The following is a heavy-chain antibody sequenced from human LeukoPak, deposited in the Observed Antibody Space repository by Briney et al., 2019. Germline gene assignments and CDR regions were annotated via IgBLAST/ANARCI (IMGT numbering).Heavy chain of an antibody. V-gene: IGHV3-23*01. CDR1: GFTFSSHA. J-gene: IGHJ4*02. D-gene: IGHD3-22*01. Sequence: GGSLRLSCAASGFTFSSHAMSWVRQAPGKGLEWVSTISGGGGGTHYADSVKGRFTISRDNSKNTLYLQMNSLRVGDTAIYYCAKNDSSGSHIDYWGQGTLVTVSS. CDR3: AKNDSSGSHIDY. CDR2: ISGGGGGT.